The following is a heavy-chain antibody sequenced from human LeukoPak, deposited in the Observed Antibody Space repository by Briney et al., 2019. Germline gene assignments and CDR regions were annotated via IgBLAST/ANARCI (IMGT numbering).Heavy chain of an antibody. V-gene: IGHV3-11*04. D-gene: IGHD4-17*01. J-gene: IGHJ4*02. CDR1: GFTFSDYF. Sequence: KPGSSLRLSCAASGFTFSDYFMTSTRQAPGKGLEWVSHVSSSGNTIYYGDSVKGRFTISRDNAKNSLYLQMNSLRVEDTAMYYCARDDYGFLIDYWGQGTLVTVPS. CDR2: VSSSGNTI. CDR3: ARDDYGFLIDY.